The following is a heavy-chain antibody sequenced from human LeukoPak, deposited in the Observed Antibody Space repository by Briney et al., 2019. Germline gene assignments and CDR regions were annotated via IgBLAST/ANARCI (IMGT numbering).Heavy chain of an antibody. CDR2: IYYSGST. Sequence: KTSETLSLTCTVSGGSISSSSYYWGWIRQPPGKGLEWIGSIYYSGSTYYNPSLKSRVTISVDTSKNQFSLKLSSVTAADTAVYYCARGGYQLPHYYYYMDVWGKGTTVTISS. CDR3: ARGGYQLPHYYYYMDV. V-gene: IGHV4-39*07. CDR1: GGSISSSSYY. D-gene: IGHD2-2*01. J-gene: IGHJ6*03.